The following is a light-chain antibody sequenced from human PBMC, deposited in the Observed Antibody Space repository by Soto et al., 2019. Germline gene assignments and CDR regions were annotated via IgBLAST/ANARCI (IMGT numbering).Light chain of an antibody. CDR3: QHYNSYSEA. CDR1: QSFSPR. Sequence: DIRMTQSPASLCACVGDRATIXCRASQSFSPRLVWYQHKPRKAPKHLIYKASTLKRVVPSRFSCSGSGTEFTRTISSLQPEDFATYYGQHYNSYSEAFGQGTKVDIK. V-gene: IGKV1-5*03. CDR2: KAS. J-gene: IGKJ1*01.